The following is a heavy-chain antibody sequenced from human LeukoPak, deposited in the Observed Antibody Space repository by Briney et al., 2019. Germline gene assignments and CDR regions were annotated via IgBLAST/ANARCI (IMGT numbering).Heavy chain of an antibody. CDR2: ISWNSGSI. J-gene: IGHJ3*02. CDR3: AKASSSSWLLKSAFDI. Sequence: GGSLRLSCAASGFTFDDYAMHWVRQAPGKGLEWVSGISWNSGSIGYTDSVKGRFTISRDNAKNSLYLQMNSLRAEDTALYYCAKASSSSWLLKSAFDIWGQGTMVTVSS. V-gene: IGHV3-9*01. D-gene: IGHD6-13*01. CDR1: GFTFDDYA.